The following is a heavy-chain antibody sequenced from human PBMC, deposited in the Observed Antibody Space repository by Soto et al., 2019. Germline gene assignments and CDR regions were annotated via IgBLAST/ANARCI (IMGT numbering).Heavy chain of an antibody. V-gene: IGHV3-33*01. CDR2: LWYDGTNQ. D-gene: IGHD2-2*01. Sequence: GGSLRLSCAASGFTFRSYLMQWVRQAPGKGLEWVAALWYDGTNQHYADSVKGRFTISRDNSKDTLYLDMNSLRAEDTAVYYCARDMSSSSWHALDSWGQGTLVTVSS. CDR3: ARDMSSSSWHALDS. J-gene: IGHJ4*02. CDR1: GFTFRSYL.